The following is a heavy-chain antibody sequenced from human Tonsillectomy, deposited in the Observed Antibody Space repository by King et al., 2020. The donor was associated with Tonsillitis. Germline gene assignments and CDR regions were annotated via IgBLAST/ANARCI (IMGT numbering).Heavy chain of an antibody. D-gene: IGHD3-16*01. Sequence: QLVQSGAEVKKPGASVKVSCKASGYTFINYLMYWVRQAPGQGLEWMGWINPKSGATKYAQKFQGRVTMTRDTSISTAYMELSSLRSDDTAIYYCARVAVGPFQHWGQGTLVTVSS. V-gene: IGHV1-2*02. CDR1: GYTFINYL. CDR3: ARVAVGPFQH. CDR2: INPKSGAT. J-gene: IGHJ1*01.